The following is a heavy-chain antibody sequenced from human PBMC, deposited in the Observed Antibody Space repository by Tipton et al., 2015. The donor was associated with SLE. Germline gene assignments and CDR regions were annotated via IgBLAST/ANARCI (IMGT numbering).Heavy chain of an antibody. CDR1: GGSISSNGYY. Sequence: TLSLTCAVSGGSISSNGYYWGWIRQSPGMGLEWIGSVSYVGSTYYNPSLKSRVTLSLDTSKNRFSLKLSSVTAADTAVYYCARGPFWSGSWDYWGQGTLVTVSS. D-gene: IGHD3-3*01. CDR2: VSYVGST. V-gene: IGHV4-39*07. J-gene: IGHJ4*02. CDR3: ARGPFWSGSWDY.